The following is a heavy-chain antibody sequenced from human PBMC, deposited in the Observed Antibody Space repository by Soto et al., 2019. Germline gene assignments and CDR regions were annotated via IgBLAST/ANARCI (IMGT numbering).Heavy chain of an antibody. Sequence: QVQLVQSGAEVKKPGASVKVSCKASGYTFTTYGISWVRQAPGQGLEWMGWISGYNGYTNYAHILQGRVTMTTDTSTTTAYMELGSLTSDDTAVYYCARPQFQGGTATATYYYYALDVWGQGTSVTVSS. CDR2: ISGYNGYT. J-gene: IGHJ6*02. V-gene: IGHV1-18*01. CDR1: GYTFTTYG. D-gene: IGHD2-15*01. CDR3: ARPQFQGGTATATYYYYALDV.